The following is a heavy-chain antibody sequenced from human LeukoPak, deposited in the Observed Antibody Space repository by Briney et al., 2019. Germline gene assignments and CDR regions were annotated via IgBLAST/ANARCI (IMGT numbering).Heavy chain of an antibody. CDR2: IYYSGSS. Sequence: SETLSLTCTVSGGSINNGGYYWSWIRQHPGKGLEWIGYIYYSGSSYYNPSLRSRVTISVDTSKNHFSLKLSSVTAADTAVYYCARDGDGDLDYWGQGTLVTVSS. J-gene: IGHJ4*02. CDR3: ARDGDGDLDY. D-gene: IGHD4-17*01. V-gene: IGHV4-31*03. CDR1: GGSINNGGYY.